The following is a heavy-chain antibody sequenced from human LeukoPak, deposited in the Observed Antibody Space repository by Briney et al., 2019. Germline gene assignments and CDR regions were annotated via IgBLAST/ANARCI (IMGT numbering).Heavy chain of an antibody. Sequence: SETLSLTCTVSGGSISSSGYYWGWIRQPPGKGLEWIGSIYYSGSTYYNPSLKSRVTISVDTSKNQFSLKLSSVTAADTAVYYCARVRYGDYSLDYWGQGTLVTVSS. D-gene: IGHD4-17*01. CDR3: ARVRYGDYSLDY. J-gene: IGHJ4*02. CDR1: GGSISSSGYY. V-gene: IGHV4-39*07. CDR2: IYYSGST.